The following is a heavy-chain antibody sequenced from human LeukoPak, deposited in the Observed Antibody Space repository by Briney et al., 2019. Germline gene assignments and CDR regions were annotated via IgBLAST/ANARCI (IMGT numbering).Heavy chain of an antibody. CDR1: GFTFSNAW. CDR2: IKSKTDGGTT. CDR3: TTRLRYFDWTIYDFDY. V-gene: IGHV3-15*01. J-gene: IGHJ4*02. Sequence: GGSLRLSCAASGFTFSNAWMSWVRQAPGKGLEWVGRIKSKTDGGTTDYAAPVKGRFTISRDDSKNTLYLQMNSLKTEDTAVYYCTTRLRYFDWTIYDFDYWGQGTLVTVSS. D-gene: IGHD3-9*01.